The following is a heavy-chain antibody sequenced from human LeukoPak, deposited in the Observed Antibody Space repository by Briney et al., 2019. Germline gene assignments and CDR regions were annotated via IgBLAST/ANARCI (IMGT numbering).Heavy chain of an antibody. J-gene: IGHJ4*02. CDR3: ARDRYYHDSSGYYYLFDY. V-gene: IGHV3-30*04. D-gene: IGHD3-22*01. CDR2: ISYDGSNK. Sequence: GGSLRLSCAASGFTFSSYAMHWVRQAPGKGLEWVAVISYDGSNKYYADSVKGRFTISRDNSKNTLYLQMNSLRAEDTAVYYCARDRYYHDSSGYYYLFDYWGQGTLVTVSS. CDR1: GFTFSSYA.